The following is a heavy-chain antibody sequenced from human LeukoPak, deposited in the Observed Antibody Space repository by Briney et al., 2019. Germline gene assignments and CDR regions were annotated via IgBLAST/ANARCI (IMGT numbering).Heavy chain of an antibody. Sequence: GGSLRLSCAASGFTFSSYSMNWVRQAPGKGLEWVSYISSSSTTIYYADSVKGRFTISRDNAKNSLYLQMNSLRDEDTAVYYCASCTSGYAYFEYWGQGTLVTVSS. D-gene: IGHD2-8*01. V-gene: IGHV3-48*02. CDR3: ASCTSGYAYFEY. CDR2: ISSSSTTI. J-gene: IGHJ4*02. CDR1: GFTFSSYS.